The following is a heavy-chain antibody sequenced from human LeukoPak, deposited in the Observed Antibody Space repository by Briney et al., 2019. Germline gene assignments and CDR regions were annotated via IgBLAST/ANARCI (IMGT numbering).Heavy chain of an antibody. CDR3: ARDRVAAAGRDAFDI. Sequence: KPSETLSLTCTVSGGSISSNYWSWIRQPPGKGLEWIGDIYYSGSTNYNPSLKSRLPISVDTSKNQFSLKLSSVTAADTAVYYCARDRVAAAGRDAFDIWGQGTMVTVSS. V-gene: IGHV4-59*12. CDR2: IYYSGST. J-gene: IGHJ3*02. CDR1: GGSISSNY. D-gene: IGHD6-13*01.